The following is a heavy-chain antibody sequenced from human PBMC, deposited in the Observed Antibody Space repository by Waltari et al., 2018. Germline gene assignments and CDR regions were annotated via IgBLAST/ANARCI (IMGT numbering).Heavy chain of an antibody. CDR2: ISGSSSTI. CDR1: GFSFSRYG. Sequence: EVQLVESGGGFVQPGGSLRLSCAAAGFSFSRYGMNWVRQAPGKGLEWISYISGSSSTIHYADSVRGRFTISRDNAKNTLYLQMNSLRAEDTAVYYCARDQIDGDNPVANYYYGIDVWGQGP. D-gene: IGHD2-21*01. J-gene: IGHJ6*02. V-gene: IGHV3-48*04. CDR3: ARDQIDGDNPVANYYYGIDV.